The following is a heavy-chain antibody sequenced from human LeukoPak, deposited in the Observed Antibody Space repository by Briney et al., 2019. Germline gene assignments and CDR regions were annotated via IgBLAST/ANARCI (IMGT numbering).Heavy chain of an antibody. V-gene: IGHV4-39*01. J-gene: IGHJ4*02. D-gene: IGHD1-1*01. CDR3: ARLGAGTTDY. CDR1: GGSISSSSYY. Sequence: PSETLSLTCTVSGGSISSSSYYWGWIRQPPGKGLEWIGSIYYSGSTYYNPSHKSRVTISVDTSKNQFSLKLSSVTAADTAVYYCARLGAGTTDYWGQGTLVTVSS. CDR2: IYYSGST.